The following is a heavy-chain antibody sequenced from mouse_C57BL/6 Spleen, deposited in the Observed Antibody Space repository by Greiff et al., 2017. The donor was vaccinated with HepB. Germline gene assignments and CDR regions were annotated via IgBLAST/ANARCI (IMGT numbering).Heavy chain of an antibody. Sequence: QVQLQQSGPGLVQPSQSLSITCTVSGFSLTSYGVHWVRQSPGKGLEWLGVIWSGGSTDYNAAFISRLSISKDNSKSQVFFKMNSLQADDTAIYYCARCDYELRYYFDYWGQGTTLTVSS. CDR3: ARCDYELRYYFDY. D-gene: IGHD2-4*01. CDR2: IWSGGST. V-gene: IGHV2-2*01. CDR1: GFSLTSYG. J-gene: IGHJ2*01.